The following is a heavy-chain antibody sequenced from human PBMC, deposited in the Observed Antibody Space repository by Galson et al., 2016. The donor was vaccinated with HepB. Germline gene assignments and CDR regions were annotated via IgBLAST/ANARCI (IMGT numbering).Heavy chain of an antibody. CDR1: GDSISSGGNS. CDR2: IHHRGST. V-gene: IGHV4-30-2*01. J-gene: IGHJ4*02. D-gene: IGHD2-15*01. Sequence: TLSLTCAVSGDSISSGGNSWSWIRQPPGKGLEWIGYIHHRGSTYYNPSLKSRVTITVDTSKNQFSLKLTSVTAADTAVYYCARKWGGYCSRGNCYPSDYWGQGTMVTVSS. CDR3: ARKWGGYCSRGNCYPSDY.